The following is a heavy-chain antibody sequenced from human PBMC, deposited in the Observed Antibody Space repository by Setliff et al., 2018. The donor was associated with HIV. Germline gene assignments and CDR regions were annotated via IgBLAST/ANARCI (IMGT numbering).Heavy chain of an antibody. Sequence: PSETLSLTCAVYGGSFSGYYMSWIRQAPGKGLEWVSSITSRSVSTYYADSVKGRFTISRDNANDSLYLQMNTLRAEDTAVYYCARVYVANIAAAGPYFDYWGQGTLVTVSS. D-gene: IGHD6-13*01. CDR3: ARVYVANIAAAGPYFDY. CDR1: GGSFSGYY. V-gene: IGHV3-11*04. CDR2: ITSRSVST. J-gene: IGHJ4*02.